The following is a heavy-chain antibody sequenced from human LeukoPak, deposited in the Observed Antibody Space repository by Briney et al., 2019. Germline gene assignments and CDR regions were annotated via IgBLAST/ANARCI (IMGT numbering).Heavy chain of an antibody. CDR3: ATLDYYYGMGV. CDR2: IRMEADGGTT. Sequence: GRSRRPAWVAARFTFNNACMSWIRPAAKDVLGWVGRIRMEADGGTTDYAAPVKGRFTISRDDSKSTLYLQRNSLKTEDTAVYYCATLDYYYGMGVWGQGTTVTVSS. CDR1: RFTFNNAC. V-gene: IGHV3-15*01. J-gene: IGHJ6*02.